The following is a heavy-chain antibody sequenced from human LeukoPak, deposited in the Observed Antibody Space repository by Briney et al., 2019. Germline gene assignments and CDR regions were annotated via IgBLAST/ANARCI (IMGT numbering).Heavy chain of an antibody. CDR2: IYSGGST. D-gene: IGHD2/OR15-2a*01. V-gene: IGHV3-53*01. CDR1: GFTVRSNS. Sequence: GGSLRLSCAASGFTVRSNSMTWVRQAPGRGLEWVSVIYSGGSTYYADSVSGRFTISRDESENTLFLQMTSLRVEDTALYYCARAREYCARNECYEYFQDWGQGTLVIVSS. J-gene: IGHJ1*01. CDR3: ARAREYCARNECYEYFQD.